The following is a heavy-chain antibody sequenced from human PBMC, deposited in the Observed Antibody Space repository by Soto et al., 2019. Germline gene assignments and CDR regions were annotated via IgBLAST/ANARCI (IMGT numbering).Heavy chain of an antibody. J-gene: IGHJ6*02. CDR3: AKGTYRYYDFWSGYEYGMDV. CDR1: GGSISSSSYY. CDR2: IYYSGST. D-gene: IGHD3-3*01. V-gene: IGHV4-39*01. Sequence: PSETLSLTCTVSGGSISSSSYYWGWIRQPPGKGLEWIGSIYYSGSTYYNPSLKSRGTISVDTSKNQFSLKLSSVTAADTAVYYCAKGTYRYYDFWSGYEYGMDVWGQGTTVTVSS.